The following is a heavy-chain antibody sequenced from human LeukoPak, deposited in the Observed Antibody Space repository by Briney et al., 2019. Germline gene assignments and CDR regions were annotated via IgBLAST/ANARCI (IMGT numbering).Heavy chain of an antibody. D-gene: IGHD3-10*01. J-gene: IGHJ3*02. CDR2: ISAYNGNT. V-gene: IGHV1-18*01. CDR3: AISQVWFGELFYAFDI. CDR1: GYTFTSYG. Sequence: GASVKVSCKASGYTFTSYGISWVRQAPGQGLEWMGWISAYNGNTNYAQKLQGRVTMTTDTSTSTAYMELRSLRSDDTAVYYCAISQVWFGELFYAFDIWGRGQWSPSLQ.